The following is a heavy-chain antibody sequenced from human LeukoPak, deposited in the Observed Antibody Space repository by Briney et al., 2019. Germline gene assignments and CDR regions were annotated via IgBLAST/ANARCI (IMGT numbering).Heavy chain of an antibody. CDR1: GYTFTSYG. CDR2: ISAYNGNT. CDR3: ARGDDYGDYGYYFDY. Sequence: GASVKVSCKASGYTFTSYGNSWGRQAPGPGLELMGRISAYNGNTNYAQKLQGRVTMTTDTSTSTAYRELRSVRSDDTAVYYCARGDDYGDYGYYFDYWGQGTLVTVSS. J-gene: IGHJ4*02. V-gene: IGHV1-18*01. D-gene: IGHD4-17*01.